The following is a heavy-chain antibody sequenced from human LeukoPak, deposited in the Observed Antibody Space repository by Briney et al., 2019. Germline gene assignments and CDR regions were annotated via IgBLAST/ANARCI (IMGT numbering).Heavy chain of an antibody. V-gene: IGHV4-39*07. J-gene: IGHJ5*02. CDR2: VYYSGNT. Sequence: SETLSLTCTVSGGSISSSSYYWGWIRQPPGKGLEWIGSVYYSGNTYYNPSLKSRVTISVGTSKNQLSLKLSSVTAADTAVYYCAGDASGYCGGGSCYSGRWFDPWGQGTLVSVSS. CDR1: GGSISSSSYY. D-gene: IGHD2-15*01. CDR3: AGDASGYCGGGSCYSGRWFDP.